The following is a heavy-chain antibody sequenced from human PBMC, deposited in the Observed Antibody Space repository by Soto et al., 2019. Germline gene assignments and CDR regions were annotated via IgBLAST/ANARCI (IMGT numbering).Heavy chain of an antibody. V-gene: IGHV3-33*01. J-gene: IGHJ4*02. CDR3: ARSDDSSGYYYTL. CDR2: IWYDGSNK. Sequence: GGSLRLSCAASGFTISSYGMHWVRQAPGKGLEWVAVIWYDGSNKYYVDSVKGRFTISRDNSKNTLYLQMNSLRAEDTAVYYCARSDDSSGYYYTLWGQGTLVTVSS. D-gene: IGHD3-22*01. CDR1: GFTISSYG.